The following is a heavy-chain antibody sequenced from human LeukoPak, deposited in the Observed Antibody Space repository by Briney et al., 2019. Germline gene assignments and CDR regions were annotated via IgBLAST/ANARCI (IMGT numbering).Heavy chain of an antibody. CDR3: AKDLSYCSSTSCPYRENYYGMDV. J-gene: IGHJ6*02. V-gene: IGHV3-9*01. Sequence: GGSLRLSCAASGFTFDDYAMHWVRQAPGKGLEWVSGISWNSGSIGYADSVKGRFTISRDNAKNSLYLQMNSLRAEDTALYYCAKDLSYCSSTSCPYRENYYGMDVWGQGTTVTVSS. CDR1: GFTFDDYA. D-gene: IGHD2-2*01. CDR2: ISWNSGSI.